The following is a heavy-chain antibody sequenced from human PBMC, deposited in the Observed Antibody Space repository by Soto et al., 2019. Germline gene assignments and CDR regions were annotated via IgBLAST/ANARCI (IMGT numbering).Heavy chain of an antibody. CDR3: ARAAYDSSGWYFYYYGMDV. CDR1: GDSVSSNSAA. CDR2: TDYRSKWYN. Sequence: PSQTLSLTCAISGDSVSSNSAAWNWIRQSPSRGLEWLGRTDYRSKWYNDYAVSVKSRITINTDTSKNQFSLQLNTVTPEDTAVYYCARAAYDSSGWYFYYYGMDVWGQGTTVTVSS. D-gene: IGHD6-19*01. V-gene: IGHV6-1*01. J-gene: IGHJ6*02.